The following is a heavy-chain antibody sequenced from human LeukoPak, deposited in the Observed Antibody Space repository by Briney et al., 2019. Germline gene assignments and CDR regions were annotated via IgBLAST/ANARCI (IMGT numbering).Heavy chain of an antibody. V-gene: IGHV3-30*18. CDR3: AKEGYNWNYVQGYYYYYYMDV. D-gene: IGHD1-7*01. CDR1: GFTFSSYG. CDR2: ISYDGSNK. Sequence: GGSLRLSCAASGFTFSSYGMHWVRQAPGKGLEWVAVISYDGSNKYYADSVKGRFTISRDNSKNTLYLQMNSLRAEDTAVYYCAKEGYNWNYVQGYYYYYYMDVWGKGTTVTVSS. J-gene: IGHJ6*03.